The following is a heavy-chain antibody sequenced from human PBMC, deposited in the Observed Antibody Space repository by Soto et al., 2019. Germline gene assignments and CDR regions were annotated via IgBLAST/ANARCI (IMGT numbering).Heavy chain of an antibody. D-gene: IGHD1-1*01. Sequence: ASVKVSCKASGYTFTSYGISWVRQAPGQRLEWMGWISAYNGNTNYAQKLQGRVTVTTDTSTSTAYMELRSLRSDDTDVYYCARCPGTTGRFDPWGQGTLVTVSS. CDR2: ISAYNGNT. V-gene: IGHV1-18*01. J-gene: IGHJ5*02. CDR1: GYTFTSYG. CDR3: ARCPGTTGRFDP.